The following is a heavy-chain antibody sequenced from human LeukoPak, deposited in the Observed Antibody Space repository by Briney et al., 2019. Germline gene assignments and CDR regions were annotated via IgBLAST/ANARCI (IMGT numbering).Heavy chain of an antibody. CDR1: GLTFGNYA. CDR3: AKDVRYYDSSGYYFDY. Sequence: GRSLRLACAASGLTFGNYAMHWVRQAPGKGLEWVAVISYDGNNRYYADSVKGRFTVSRDNSKNTLYLQMNSLRAEDTAVYYCAKDVRYYDSSGYYFDYWGQGTLVTVSS. J-gene: IGHJ4*02. D-gene: IGHD3-22*01. V-gene: IGHV3-30*18. CDR2: ISYDGNNR.